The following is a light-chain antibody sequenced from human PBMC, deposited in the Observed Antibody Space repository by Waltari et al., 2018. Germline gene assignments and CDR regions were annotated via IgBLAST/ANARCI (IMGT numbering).Light chain of an antibody. CDR1: SSDVGGYNY. Sequence: QSALTQPASVSGSPGQSITISCTGTSSDVGGYNYVSWYQQYPGKVPKLMIYDVSKWPSGVYNRFSGSKSGNTASLTISVLQAEDEADYYCSSYTSSNTVIFGGGTKLTVL. CDR2: DVS. V-gene: IGLV2-14*01. J-gene: IGLJ2*01. CDR3: SSYTSSNTVI.